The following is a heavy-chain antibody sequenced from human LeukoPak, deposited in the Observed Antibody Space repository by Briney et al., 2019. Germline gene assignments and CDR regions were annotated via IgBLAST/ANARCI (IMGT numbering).Heavy chain of an antibody. D-gene: IGHD1-26*01. Sequence: GGSLRPSCAASGFTFSSYGMHWVRQAPGKGLEWVAVISYDGSNKYYADSVKGRFTISRDNSKNTLYLQMNSLRAEDTAVYYCAKDFMAWELLYYFDYWGQGTLVTVSS. CDR1: GFTFSSYG. CDR2: ISYDGSNK. CDR3: AKDFMAWELLYYFDY. V-gene: IGHV3-30*18. J-gene: IGHJ4*02.